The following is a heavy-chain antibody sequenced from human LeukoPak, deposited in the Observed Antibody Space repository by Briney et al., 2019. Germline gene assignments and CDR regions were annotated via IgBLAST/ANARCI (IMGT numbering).Heavy chain of an antibody. D-gene: IGHD2-15*01. CDR1: GYTFAGYY. CDR2: INPDKGDT. J-gene: IGHJ4*02. CDR3: TRSSWDCSSGSCYSNMNFDY. Sequence: ASVKVSCKASGYTFAGYYIHWVRRAPGQGLEWLGWINPDKGDTKNAPRLHDRVTMTTDTSLTTVYMELINLTSDDTAVYYCTRSSWDCSSGSCYSNMNFDYWGQGTLVTVSS. V-gene: IGHV1-2*02.